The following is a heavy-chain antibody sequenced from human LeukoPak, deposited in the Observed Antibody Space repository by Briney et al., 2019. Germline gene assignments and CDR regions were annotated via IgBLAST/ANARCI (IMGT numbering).Heavy chain of an antibody. Sequence: GGSLRLSCAASGFTFSSYAMSWVRQAPGQGLEWVSALSGTGGSTYYADSVKGRFTISRDNSKNTLYLQMNSLRAEDTAVYYCAKDRRYYDSSGLFDYWGQGTLVTVSS. V-gene: IGHV3-23*01. CDR3: AKDRRYYDSSGLFDY. J-gene: IGHJ4*02. D-gene: IGHD3-22*01. CDR2: LSGTGGST. CDR1: GFTFSSYA.